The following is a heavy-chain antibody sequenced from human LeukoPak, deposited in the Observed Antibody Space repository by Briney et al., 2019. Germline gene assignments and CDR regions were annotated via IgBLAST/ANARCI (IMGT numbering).Heavy chain of an antibody. CDR3: ARFYGGSALDN. J-gene: IGHJ3*02. V-gene: IGHV3-20*04. Sequence: GGSQRLSCAASGFTFDDYAMHWVRQAPGKGLEWVSGINWNGGSTGYADSVKGRFTISRDNAKNSLYLQMNSLRAEDTAVYYCARFYGGSALDNWGQGTMVTVSS. CDR1: GFTFDDYA. CDR2: INWNGGST. D-gene: IGHD3-16*01.